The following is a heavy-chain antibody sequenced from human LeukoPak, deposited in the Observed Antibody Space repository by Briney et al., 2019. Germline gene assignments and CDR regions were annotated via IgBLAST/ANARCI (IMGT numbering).Heavy chain of an antibody. V-gene: IGHV1-2*02. CDR3: ARAQQLYLFV. J-gene: IGHJ4*02. CDR1: GFTFTGYY. Sequence: ASVRVSCKASGFTFTGYYIHWMRQAPGQGLEWMGWIIPQSGGTNYAPNFQGRVTMTRDTSISTAYMELSRLRSDDTAVYYCARAQQLYLFVWGQGTLVTVSS. D-gene: IGHD6-13*01. CDR2: IIPQSGGT.